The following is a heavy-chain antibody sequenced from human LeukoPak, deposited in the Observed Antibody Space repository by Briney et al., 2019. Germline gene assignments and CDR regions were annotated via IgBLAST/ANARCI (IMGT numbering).Heavy chain of an antibody. D-gene: IGHD3-10*01. J-gene: IGHJ4*02. CDR2: INHSGST. CDR1: GGSISSYY. Sequence: SETLSLTCTVSGGSISSYYWSWIRQPPGKGLEWIGEINHSGSTNYNPSLKSRVTISVVTSKNQFSLKLSSVTAADTAVYYCARMRTGPLYGSGSYRLYYFDYWGQGTLVTVSS. CDR3: ARMRTGPLYGSGSYRLYYFDY. V-gene: IGHV4-34*01.